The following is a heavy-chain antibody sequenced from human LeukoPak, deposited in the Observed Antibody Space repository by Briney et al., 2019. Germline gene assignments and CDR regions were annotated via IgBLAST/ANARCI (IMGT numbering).Heavy chain of an antibody. V-gene: IGHV4-59*08. CDR3: ARHGGRAAAGWGDNWFDP. Sequence: SETLSLTCTVSNGSISSYFWTWIRQPPGKGLEWIGHFYYSGHTNYNPSLKSRVTISVDTSKNQFSLRLNSVTAADTAVYYCARHGGRAAAGWGDNWFDPWGQGTLVTVSS. J-gene: IGHJ5*02. CDR1: NGSISSYF. D-gene: IGHD6-13*01. CDR2: FYYSGHT.